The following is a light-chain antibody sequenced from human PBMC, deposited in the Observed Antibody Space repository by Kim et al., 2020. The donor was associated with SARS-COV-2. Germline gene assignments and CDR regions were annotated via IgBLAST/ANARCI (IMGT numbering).Light chain of an antibody. Sequence: DIQMTQSPSSLAASVGDRVTIACRASQSIGTYLNWYQHKPGKAPKLLIYAASSLQSGVPSRFSGSGSGTDFTLTISSLQPEDFATYYCQQSHTATLLPFGGGTKVGIK. CDR1: QSIGTY. CDR3: QQSHTATLLP. V-gene: IGKV1-39*01. J-gene: IGKJ4*01. CDR2: AAS.